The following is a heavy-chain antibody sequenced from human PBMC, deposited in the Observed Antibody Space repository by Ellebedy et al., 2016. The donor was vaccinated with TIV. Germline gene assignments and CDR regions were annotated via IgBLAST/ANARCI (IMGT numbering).Heavy chain of an antibody. CDR1: GGIFSSHG. CDR3: ARVGFYSNSWQFYFDS. D-gene: IGHD6-13*01. Sequence: SVRVSCKASGGIFSSHGIRWVRQAPGQGLEWMGGIIPIFGTANYAQRFQGRVTITADESTSTAYMELSSLISEDTAVYYCARVGFYSNSWQFYFDSWGQGTLVTVSS. J-gene: IGHJ4*02. CDR2: IIPIFGTA. V-gene: IGHV1-69*13.